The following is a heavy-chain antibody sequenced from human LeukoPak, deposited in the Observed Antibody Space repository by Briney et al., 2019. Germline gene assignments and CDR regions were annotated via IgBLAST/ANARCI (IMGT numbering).Heavy chain of an antibody. CDR3: ARDPGYSDAKSEYYFDY. CDR1: GGSISSGSYY. J-gene: IGHJ4*02. Sequence: SQTLSLTCTVSGGSISSGSYYWSWLRQPAGKGLEWIGRIYTSGSTNYNPSLKSRVTISVDTSKNQFSLKLSSVTAADTAVYYCARDPGYSDAKSEYYFDYWGQGTLVTVSS. CDR2: IYTSGST. D-gene: IGHD2-2*03. V-gene: IGHV4-61*02.